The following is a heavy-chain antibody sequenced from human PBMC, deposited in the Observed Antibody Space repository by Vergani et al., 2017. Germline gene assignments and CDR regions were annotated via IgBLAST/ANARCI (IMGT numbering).Heavy chain of an antibody. D-gene: IGHD3-9*01. V-gene: IGHV1-69*13. CDR3: ARAYDILTGSDHDAFDI. CDR1: GGTFSSYA. J-gene: IGHJ3*02. Sequence: QVQLVQSGAEVKKPGSSVKVSCKASGGTFSSYAISWVRQAPGQGLEWMGRIIPIFGTANSAQKFQGRVTITADESTSTAYMELSSLRSEDTAVYYCARAYDILTGSDHDAFDIWGQGTMVTVSS. CDR2: IIPIFGTA.